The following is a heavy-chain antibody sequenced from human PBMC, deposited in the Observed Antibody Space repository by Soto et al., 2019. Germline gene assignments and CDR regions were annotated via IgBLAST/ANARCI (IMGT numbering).Heavy chain of an antibody. CDR2: IYYSGST. J-gene: IGHJ4*02. V-gene: IGHV4-59*12. Sequence: PSETLSLTCTVSGGTISSWYWSWIRQPPGKGLEWIGYIYYSGSTNCNPSLKSRVTISVDTSKNQFSLKLSSVTAADTAVYYCARWVEVSLDYFDYWGQGTLVTVSS. D-gene: IGHD2-15*01. CDR3: ARWVEVSLDYFDY. CDR1: GGTISSWY.